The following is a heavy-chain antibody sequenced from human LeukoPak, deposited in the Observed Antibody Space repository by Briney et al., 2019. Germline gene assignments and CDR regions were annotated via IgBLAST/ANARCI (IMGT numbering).Heavy chain of an antibody. CDR2: MNPNSGNT. J-gene: IGHJ4*02. V-gene: IGHV1-8*01. Sequence: VASVKVSCKASGYTFTSYDINWVRQATGQGLEWMGWMNPNSGNTGYAQKFQGRVTMTRNTSISTAYMELRSLRSDDTAVYYCARDYGSGSYSYFDYWGQGTLVTVSS. CDR3: ARDYGSGSYSYFDY. CDR1: GYTFTSYD. D-gene: IGHD3-10*01.